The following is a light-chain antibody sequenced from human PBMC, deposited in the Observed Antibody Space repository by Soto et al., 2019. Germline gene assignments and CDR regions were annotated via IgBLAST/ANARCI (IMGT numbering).Light chain of an antibody. CDR1: SSDVGGYNY. CDR3: SSYTSSTAYA. V-gene: IGLV2-14*01. CDR2: EVT. J-gene: IGLJ1*01. Sequence: SANTLHVCGSGFPGQSITISCTGTSSDVGGYNYVSWYQLHPGKAPKLILYEVTNRPSGVSDRFSGSKSGNTASLTISGLQAEDEADYYCSSYTSSTAYAFGTWTKV.